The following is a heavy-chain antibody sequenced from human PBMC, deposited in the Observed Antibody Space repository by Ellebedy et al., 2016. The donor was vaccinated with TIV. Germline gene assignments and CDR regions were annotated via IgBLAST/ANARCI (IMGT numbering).Heavy chain of an antibody. J-gene: IGHJ4*02. D-gene: IGHD6-19*01. CDR1: GFTFSSYA. Sequence: GESLKISCAASGFTFSSYAMSWVRQAPGKGLEWVSGFGVSGDSTYYANSVEGRFIISRDNSKRTLYLQMNSLRAEDTAVYYCAKGSGGGSDSSAPRYYFDSWGLGTLVTVSS. V-gene: IGHV3-23*01. CDR2: FGVSGDST. CDR3: AKGSGGGSDSSAPRYYFDS.